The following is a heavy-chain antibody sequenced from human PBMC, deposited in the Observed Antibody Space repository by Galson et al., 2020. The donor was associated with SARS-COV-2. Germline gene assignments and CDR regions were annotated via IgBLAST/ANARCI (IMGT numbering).Heavy chain of an antibody. J-gene: IGHJ4*02. CDR2: IYSGGST. CDR1: GFTVSSNY. D-gene: IGHD2-15*01. V-gene: IGHV3-66*01. CDR3: ARDYRDIV. Sequence: GSLKISCAASGFTVSSNYMSWVRQAPGKGLEWVSVIYSGGSTYYADSVKGRFTISRDNSKNTLYLQMNSLRAEDTAVYYCARDYRDIVWGQGTLVTVSS.